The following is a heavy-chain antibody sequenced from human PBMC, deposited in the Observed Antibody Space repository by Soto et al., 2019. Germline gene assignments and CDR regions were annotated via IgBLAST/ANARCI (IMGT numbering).Heavy chain of an antibody. CDR2: IYYSGST. D-gene: IGHD6-19*01. CDR1: DDFISSSGFY. J-gene: IGHJ4*02. CDR3: ARRQQWLAGYFDY. V-gene: IGHV4-39*01. Sequence: SETLSLTCTVSDDFISSSGFYWGWIRQPPGKGLEWIGSIYYSGSTYYNPSLKSRVTISVDTSKSQFSLKMRSVTAADTAVYYCARRQQWLAGYFDYWGQGTLVTVSS.